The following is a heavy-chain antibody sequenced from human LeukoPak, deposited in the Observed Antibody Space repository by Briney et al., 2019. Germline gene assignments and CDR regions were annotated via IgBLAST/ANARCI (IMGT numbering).Heavy chain of an antibody. CDR2: IKQDGSEK. J-gene: IGHJ3*02. CDR1: GFTFSSYW. CDR3: AKGVSSSWSNDAFDI. V-gene: IGHV3-7*05. Sequence: PGGSLRLSCAASGFTFSSYWMSWVRQAPGKGLEWVANIKQDGSEKYYVDSVKGRFTISRDNAKNSLYLQMNSLRAEDTAVYYCAKGVSSSWSNDAFDIWGQGTMVTVSS. D-gene: IGHD6-13*01.